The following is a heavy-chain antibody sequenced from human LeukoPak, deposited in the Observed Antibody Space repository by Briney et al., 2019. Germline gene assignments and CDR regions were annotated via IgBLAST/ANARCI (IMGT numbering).Heavy chain of an antibody. J-gene: IGHJ5*02. CDR2: INPSGGST. CDR3: ARDNSVEDTAWWFDP. D-gene: IGHD4-23*01. Sequence: ASVKVSCKASGYTFTSYYMHWVRQAPGQGLEWMGIINPSGGSTSYAQKFQGRVTMTRDMSASTNYMELSSLRSEDTAVYYCARDNSVEDTAWWFDPWGQGTLVTVSS. V-gene: IGHV1-46*01. CDR1: GYTFTSYY.